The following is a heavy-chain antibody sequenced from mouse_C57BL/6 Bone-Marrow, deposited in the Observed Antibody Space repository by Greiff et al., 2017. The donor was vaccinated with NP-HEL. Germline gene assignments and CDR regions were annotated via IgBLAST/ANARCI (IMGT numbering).Heavy chain of an antibody. V-gene: IGHV5-4*01. CDR2: ISDGGSYT. D-gene: IGHD1-1*01. CDR3: ARYYGSRYYYAMDY. J-gene: IGHJ4*01. Sequence: EVQLQESGGGLVKPGGSLKLSCAASGFTFSSYAMSWVRQTPEKRLEWVATISDGGSYTYYPDNVKGRFTISRDNAKNNLYLQMSHLKSEDTAMYYCARYYGSRYYYAMDYWGQGTSVTVSS. CDR1: GFTFSSYA.